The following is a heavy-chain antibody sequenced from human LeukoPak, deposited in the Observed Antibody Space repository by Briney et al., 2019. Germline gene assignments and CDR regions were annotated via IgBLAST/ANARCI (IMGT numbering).Heavy chain of an antibody. CDR1: GFTFTTYW. D-gene: IGHD3-16*01. J-gene: IGHJ6*02. CDR2: VKGDGSHT. V-gene: IGHV3-74*01. CDR3: ARSEYEYGYGHWGLDV. Sequence: PGGSLRLSCAASGFTFTTYWMHWDRQAPGKGLVWVSRVKGDGSHTNYAESVTGRFTISRDNAKNTVYLQMNSLRAEDTAVYYCARSEYEYGYGHWGLDVWGQGTTVTVSS.